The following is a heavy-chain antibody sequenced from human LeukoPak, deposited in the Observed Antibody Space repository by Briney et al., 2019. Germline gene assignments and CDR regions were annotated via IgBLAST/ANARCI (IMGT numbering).Heavy chain of an antibody. J-gene: IGHJ2*01. CDR2: IYSGGTT. V-gene: IGHV3-53*01. CDR3: AKGPSIATRPGYFDL. CDR1: GFTVSRNY. Sequence: GGSLRLSCAASGFTVSRNYMSWVRQAPGKGLEWVSVIYSGGTTYYADSVKGRFTISRDNSKNTLYLQLNSLKVEDTAVYYCAKGPSIATRPGYFDLWGRGTLVTVSS. D-gene: IGHD6-6*01.